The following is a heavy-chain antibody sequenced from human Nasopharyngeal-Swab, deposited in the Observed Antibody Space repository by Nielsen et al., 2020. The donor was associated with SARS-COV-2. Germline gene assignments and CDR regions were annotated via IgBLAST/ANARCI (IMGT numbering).Heavy chain of an antibody. V-gene: IGHV3-48*02. CDR2: ISSSSSTI. CDR3: AREVGSGWSNADAFDI. CDR1: GFTFSSYS. D-gene: IGHD6-19*01. J-gene: IGHJ3*02. Sequence: GESLKISCAASGFTFSSYSMNWVRQAPGKGLEWVSYISSSSSTIYYADSVKGRFTISRDNAKNSLYLQMNSLRDEDTAVYYCAREVGSGWSNADAFDIWGQGTMVTVSS.